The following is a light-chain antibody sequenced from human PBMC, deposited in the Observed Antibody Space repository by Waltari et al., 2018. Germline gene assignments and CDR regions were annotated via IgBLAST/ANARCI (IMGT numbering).Light chain of an antibody. CDR3: SAWDDSLNGHVV. CDR2: SNN. CDR1: TSNIGSNV. J-gene: IGLJ2*01. V-gene: IGLV1-44*01. Sequence: ISCSGSTSNIGSNVVSWYQQLPGAAPKLLIHSNNQRPSGVPDRFSCSKSGTSASLAISGLQSADEADYYCSAWDDSLNGHVVFGGGTKLIVL.